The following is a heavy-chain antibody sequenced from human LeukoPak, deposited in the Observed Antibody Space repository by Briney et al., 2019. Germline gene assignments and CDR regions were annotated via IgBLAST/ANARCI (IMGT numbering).Heavy chain of an antibody. CDR1: GFTFSSYA. CDR2: IWYDGSNK. D-gene: IGHD5-18*01. V-gene: IGHV3-33*08. J-gene: IGHJ6*02. Sequence: GGSLRLSCAASGFTFSSYAMTWVRQAPGKGLEWVAVIWYDGSNKYYADSVKGRFTISRDNSKNTLYLQMNSLRAEDTAVYYCARDLEGYSYGSLYYYYYGMDVWGQGTTVTVSS. CDR3: ARDLEGYSYGSLYYYYYGMDV.